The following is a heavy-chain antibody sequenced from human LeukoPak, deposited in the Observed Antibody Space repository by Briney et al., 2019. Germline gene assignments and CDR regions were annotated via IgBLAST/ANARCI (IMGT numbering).Heavy chain of an antibody. D-gene: IGHD3-3*02. J-gene: IGHJ6*02. V-gene: IGHV3-7*01. CDR1: GFTFSNFW. Sequence: PGGSLRLSCAASGFTFSNFWMSWVRQAPGKGLEWVANINPDGSAKYYVDSVKGRFTISRDNAENSLYLQMNSLRPEDTAAYYCARHFSTCSYGLDVWGQGTTVTVSS. CDR2: INPDGSAK. CDR3: ARHFSTCSYGLDV.